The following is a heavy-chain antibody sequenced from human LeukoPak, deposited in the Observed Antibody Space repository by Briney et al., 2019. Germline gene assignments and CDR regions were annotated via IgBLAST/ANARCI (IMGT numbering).Heavy chain of an antibody. D-gene: IGHD4/OR15-4a*01. CDR2: IYYSGST. CDR1: GGSISSYY. J-gene: IGHJ4*02. V-gene: IGHV4-59*08. CDR3: AGGNDYGDNSLGF. Sequence: PSETLSLTCTVSGGSISSYYWSWIRQPPGKGLEWIGYIYYSGSTNYNPSLKSRVTISVDTSKNQFSLKLSSVTAADTAVYYCAGGNDYGDNSLGFWGQGTLVTVSS.